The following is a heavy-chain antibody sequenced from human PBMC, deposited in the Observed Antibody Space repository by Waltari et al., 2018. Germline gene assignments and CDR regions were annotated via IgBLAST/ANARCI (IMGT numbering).Heavy chain of an antibody. CDR1: GGSLSGYY. V-gene: IGHV4-34*01. CDR2: VNYGGTT. CDR3: AKQVAGSGWYLG. D-gene: IGHD6-19*01. J-gene: IGHJ4*02. Sequence: QVRLQQWGAGLLKPSETLSLTCVVSGGSLSGYYWSWTRQPPGKGLEWIGEVNYGGTTNYNPSLKSRITVSIDTSNNQFSLNLNSVTAADTAVYYCAKQVAGSGWYLGCGQGTLVSVSS.